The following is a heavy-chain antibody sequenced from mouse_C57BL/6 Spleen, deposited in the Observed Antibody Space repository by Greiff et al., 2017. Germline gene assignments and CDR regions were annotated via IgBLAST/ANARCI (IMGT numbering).Heavy chain of an antibody. CDR3: ARPFYYGYDGWYFDV. CDR2: IYPSDSET. J-gene: IGHJ1*03. Sequence: QVQLQQPGAELVRPGSSVKLSCTASGYTFTSYWMDWVKQRPGQGLEWIGNIYPSDSETHYNQKFKDKATLTVDKSSSTAYMQLSSLTSEDSAVYYGARPFYYGYDGWYFDVWGTGTTVTVSS. D-gene: IGHD2-2*01. CDR1: GYTFTSYW. V-gene: IGHV1-61*01.